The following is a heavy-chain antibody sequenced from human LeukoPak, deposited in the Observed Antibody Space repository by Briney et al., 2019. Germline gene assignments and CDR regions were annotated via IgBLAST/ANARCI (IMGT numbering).Heavy chain of an antibody. D-gene: IGHD2-21*02. V-gene: IGHV4-34*01. CDR3: ARGTERAYCGGDCYNFDY. CDR2: INHSGST. CDR1: GGSFSGYY. J-gene: IGHJ4*02. Sequence: PSETLSLTCAVYGGSFSGYYWSWIRQPPGKGLEWIGEINHSGSTNYNPSLKSRVTISVDTSKNQFSLKLSSVTAADTAVYYCARGTERAYCGGDCYNFDYWGQGTLVTVSS.